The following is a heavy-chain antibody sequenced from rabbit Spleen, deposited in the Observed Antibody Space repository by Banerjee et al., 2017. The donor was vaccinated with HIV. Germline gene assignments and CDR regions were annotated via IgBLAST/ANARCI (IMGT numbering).Heavy chain of an antibody. Sequence: QEQLVESGGGPVQPGGSLKLSCKASGFDFSSYGVSWVRQDPGKGLEWIGFIDPLFGTTYFANWVNGRFPISSHNAQNTLYLQLNSLTAADTATYFCVRGASSSGYYSLWGPGTLVSVS. CDR1: GFDFSSYG. V-gene: IGHV1S47*01. CDR3: VRGASSSGYYSL. J-gene: IGHJ4*01. CDR2: IDPLFGTT. D-gene: IGHD1-1*01.